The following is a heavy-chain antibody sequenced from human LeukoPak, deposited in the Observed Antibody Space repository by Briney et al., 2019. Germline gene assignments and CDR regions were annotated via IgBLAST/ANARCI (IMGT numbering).Heavy chain of an antibody. J-gene: IGHJ3*01. Sequence: ASVKVSCKASGGTFSSYAISWVRQAPGQGLEWMGRIIPILGIANYAQKFQGRVTITADKSTSTAYMELSSLRSEDTAVYYCATGPPLYYYDSSGPVEWGQGTMVTVSS. D-gene: IGHD3-22*01. CDR2: IIPILGIA. CDR1: GGTFSSYA. V-gene: IGHV1-69*04. CDR3: ATGPPLYYYDSSGPVE.